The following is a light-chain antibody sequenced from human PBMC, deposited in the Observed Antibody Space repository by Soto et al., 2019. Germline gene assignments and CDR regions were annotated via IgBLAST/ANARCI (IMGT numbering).Light chain of an antibody. V-gene: IGLV1-47*02. CDR1: SSNIGSNY. J-gene: IGLJ1*01. CDR3: AAWDDSMSGYD. Sequence: QSVLTQPPSASGTPGQRVTISCSGSSSNIGSNYVYWYQQLPGTAPKLLIYSNNQRPSGVPDRFSGSKSGTSASLAISGLRYEDEADYYCAAWDDSMSGYDFGTGTKATVL. CDR2: SNN.